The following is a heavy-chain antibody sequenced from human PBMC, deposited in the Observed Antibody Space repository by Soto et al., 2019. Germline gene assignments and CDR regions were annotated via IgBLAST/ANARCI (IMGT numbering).Heavy chain of an antibody. V-gene: IGHV1-46*01. CDR3: ARDQFSTGAGFPDEAADWFDP. CDR2: INPSGGST. Sequence: GASVKVSCKASGYTFTCYYMHWVRQAPGLGLEWMGIINPSGGSTSYAQKFQGRVTTTRDTSTSTVYMELSSLRSEDTAVYYCARDQFSTGAGFPDEAADWFDPWGQGTLVTVSS. D-gene: IGHD6-13*01. J-gene: IGHJ5*02. CDR1: GYTFTCYY.